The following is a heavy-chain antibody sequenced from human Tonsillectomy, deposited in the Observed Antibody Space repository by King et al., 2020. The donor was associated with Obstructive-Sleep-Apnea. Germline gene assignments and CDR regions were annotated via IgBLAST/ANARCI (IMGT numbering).Heavy chain of an antibody. Sequence: VQLVESGGALVPPGGSLRLSCAASGFIFSNSYMAWVRQAPGKGLVWVANINQEGSEKNYVDSVRGRFTISRDNAENSLSLQMSSLTVEDTAVYYCTRDRGGAYWGQGTLVIGSS. CDR3: TRDRGGAY. D-gene: IGHD3-10*01. CDR2: INQEGSEK. J-gene: IGHJ4*02. CDR1: GFIFSNSY. V-gene: IGHV3-7*01.